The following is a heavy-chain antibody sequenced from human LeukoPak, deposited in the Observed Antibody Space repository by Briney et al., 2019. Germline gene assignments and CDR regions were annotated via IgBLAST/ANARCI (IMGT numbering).Heavy chain of an antibody. D-gene: IGHD4-23*01. CDR2: IKQDGSEK. J-gene: IGHJ4*02. CDR1: RFALSSYW. V-gene: IGHV3-7*04. Sequence: GGSLRLSCAASRFALSSYWASWVRQAAGEGLEWGANIKQDGSEKYYVDSVRGRFTISRDNAEDSLYLQMNSLRAEDTAVYYCGRAVGNSGNDYWGQGTLVTVSS. CDR3: GRAVGNSGNDY.